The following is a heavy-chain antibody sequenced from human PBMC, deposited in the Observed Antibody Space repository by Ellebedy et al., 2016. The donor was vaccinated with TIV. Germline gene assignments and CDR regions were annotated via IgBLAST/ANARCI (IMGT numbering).Heavy chain of an antibody. J-gene: IGHJ2*01. V-gene: IGHV4-59*01. Sequence: MPSETLSLTCTVSGGSISSYYWSWIRQPPGKGLEWIGYIYYSGSTNYNPSLKSRVTISVDTSKNQFSLKLSSVTAADTAVYYCARENPRVTVVTPAGNWYFDLWGRGTLVTVSS. CDR2: IYYSGST. D-gene: IGHD4-23*01. CDR3: ARENPRVTVVTPAGNWYFDL. CDR1: GGSISSYY.